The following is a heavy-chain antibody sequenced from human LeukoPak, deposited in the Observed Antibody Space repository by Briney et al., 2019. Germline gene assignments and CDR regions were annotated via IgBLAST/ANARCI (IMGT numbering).Heavy chain of an antibody. V-gene: IGHV3-23*01. CDR3: AKSGRGVITMIVVVISWYFDL. Sequence: GGSLRLSCAASGFTFSSYAMSWVRQAPGKGVEWVSAISGSGGSTYYADSVKGGFTISRDNSKNTLYLQMNSLRAEDTAVYYCAKSGRGVITMIVVVISWYFDLWGRGTLVTVSS. D-gene: IGHD3-22*01. J-gene: IGHJ2*01. CDR1: GFTFSSYA. CDR2: ISGSGGST.